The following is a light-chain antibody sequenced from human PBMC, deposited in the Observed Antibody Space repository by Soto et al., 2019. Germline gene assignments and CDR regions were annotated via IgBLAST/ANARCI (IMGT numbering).Light chain of an antibody. V-gene: IGKV3-20*01. Sequence: EIVLTQSPGTLSLSPGERATLSCRASQSVSSSYLAWYQQKPGQAPRLLIYGASSRATGIPDRFSGSGSGTDFTNTIIRLEPDDFAVYYCQQYGSSPPVTFGQGTRLEIK. CDR1: QSVSSSY. J-gene: IGKJ5*01. CDR3: QQYGSSPPVT. CDR2: GAS.